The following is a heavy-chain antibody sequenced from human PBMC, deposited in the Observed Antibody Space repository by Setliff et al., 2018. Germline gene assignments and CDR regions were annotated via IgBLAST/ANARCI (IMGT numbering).Heavy chain of an antibody. V-gene: IGHV3-15*01. Sequence: GESLKISCVGSGFIFTNAWVTWVRQAPGKGLEWVGRIKSTTEDASTDLAAAVKGRFSMSRDDSRNTVYLQMSSLKSEDTAVYYCATGPRDNRNFLNWLGSWGQGTLVTVS. CDR2: IKSTTEDAST. J-gene: IGHJ5*01. D-gene: IGHD3-9*01. CDR1: GFIFTNAW. CDR3: ATGPRDNRNFLNWLGS.